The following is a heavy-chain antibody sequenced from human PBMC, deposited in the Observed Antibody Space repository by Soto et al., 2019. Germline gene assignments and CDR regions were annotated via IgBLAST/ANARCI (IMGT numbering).Heavy chain of an antibody. J-gene: IGHJ4*02. D-gene: IGHD2-21*02. CDR1: GGTFSSYA. V-gene: IGHV1-69*13. CDR3: AREKMRAYCGGDCIFDY. CDR2: IIPIFGTA. Sequence: SVKVSCKASGGTFSSYAISWVRQAPGQGLEWMGGIIPIFGTANYAQKFQGRVTITADESTSTAYMELSSLRSEDTAVYYCAREKMRAYCGGDCIFDYWGQGTLVTVSS.